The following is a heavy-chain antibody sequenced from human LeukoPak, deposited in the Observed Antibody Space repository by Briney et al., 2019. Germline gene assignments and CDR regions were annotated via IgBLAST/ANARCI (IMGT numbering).Heavy chain of an antibody. V-gene: IGHV3-23*01. Sequence: GGSLRLSCAASGFTFSSYAMSWVRQAPGKGLEWVSAISGSGGSTYYADPVKGRFTISRDNSKNTLYLQMNSLRAEDTAVYYCAKLKYYYDSSGWRGPFDYWGQGTLVTVSS. CDR2: ISGSGGST. D-gene: IGHD3-22*01. CDR3: AKLKYYYDSSGWRGPFDY. CDR1: GFTFSSYA. J-gene: IGHJ4*02.